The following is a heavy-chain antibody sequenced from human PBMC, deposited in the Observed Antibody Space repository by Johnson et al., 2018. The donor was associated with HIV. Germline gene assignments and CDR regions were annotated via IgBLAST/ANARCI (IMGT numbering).Heavy chain of an antibody. J-gene: IGHJ3*02. CDR1: GFTFSDHY. CDR2: ISTSGRTI. D-gene: IGHD6-19*01. V-gene: IGHV3-11*01. CDR3: ARDSDQYSSGWYEQLDAFDI. Sequence: QVQLVESGGGLVQPGGSLRLSCAASGFTFSDHYMDWVRQAPGKGLEWVSYISTSGRTIYSADAVQGRFTLSRDNAKNSLYLQMNSLRAEDMTVYYCARDSDQYSSGWYEQLDAFDIWGQGTMVTVSS.